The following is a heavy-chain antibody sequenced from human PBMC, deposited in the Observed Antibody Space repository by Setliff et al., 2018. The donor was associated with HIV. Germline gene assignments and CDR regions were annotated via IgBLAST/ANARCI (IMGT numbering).Heavy chain of an antibody. Sequence: PGGSLRLSCAASGFMFSDHSFHWVRQAPGEGLEWLSYISATGTTVSYADSVRGRFIISRDSVKSELYLQMKSLRVEDTALYYCVRDNLYYNLYDGSPVYGMDVWGQGTTVTVSS. CDR1: GFMFSDHS. J-gene: IGHJ6*02. CDR2: ISATGTTV. V-gene: IGHV3-48*01. D-gene: IGHD3-3*01. CDR3: VRDNLYYNLYDGSPVYGMDV.